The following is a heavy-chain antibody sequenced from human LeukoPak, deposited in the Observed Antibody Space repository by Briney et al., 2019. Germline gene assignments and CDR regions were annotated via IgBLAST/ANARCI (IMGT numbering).Heavy chain of an antibody. CDR1: GFTFSSYW. J-gene: IGHJ4*02. CDR3: ARALGYSYGYGIY. CDR2: INGDESTI. V-gene: IGHV3-74*01. Sequence: GGSLRLSCAASGFTFSSYWMHWVRQAPGKGLEWVSRINGDESTINYADSVKGRFSVSRDNAKNTLYLRMNSLRAEDSAVYYCARALGYSYGYGIYWGQGTLVTVSS. D-gene: IGHD5-18*01.